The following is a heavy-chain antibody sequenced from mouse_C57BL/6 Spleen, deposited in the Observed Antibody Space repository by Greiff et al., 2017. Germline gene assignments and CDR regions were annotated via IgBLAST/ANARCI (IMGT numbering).Heavy chain of an antibody. CDR2: ISYDGSN. CDR3: ARVDGYYFYWYFDV. V-gene: IGHV3-6*01. J-gene: IGHJ1*03. Sequence: EVQLQQSGPGLVKPSQSLSLTCSVTGYSITSGYYWNWIRQFPGNKLEWMGYISYDGSNNYNPSLKNRISITRDTSKNQFFLKLNSVTTEDTATYYCARVDGYYFYWYFDVWGTGTTVTVSS. D-gene: IGHD2-3*01. CDR1: GYSITSGYY.